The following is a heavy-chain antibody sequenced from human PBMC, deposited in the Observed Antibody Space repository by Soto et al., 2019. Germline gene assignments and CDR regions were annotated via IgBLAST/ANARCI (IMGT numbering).Heavy chain of an antibody. V-gene: IGHV1-8*01. CDR2: MNPKNGNK. Sequence: QVQLVQSGAEVKKPGASVKVSCKASGYTFSSYDMNWVRQATGQGLEWMGWMNPKNGNKGYAQKFQGRATMTRDTSISTVYMELSSLRSDDTAVYYCARGRADGDYGNWIDPWGQGTLVTVSS. J-gene: IGHJ5*02. D-gene: IGHD4-17*01. CDR1: GYTFSSYD. CDR3: ARGRADGDYGNWIDP.